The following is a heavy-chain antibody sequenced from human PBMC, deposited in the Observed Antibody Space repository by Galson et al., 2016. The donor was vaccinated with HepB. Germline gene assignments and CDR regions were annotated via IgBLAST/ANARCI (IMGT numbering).Heavy chain of an antibody. D-gene: IGHD2-8*01. CDR3: ARRSVSYWYFDL. V-gene: IGHV5-51*01. CDR2: TFPGDSYT. Sequence: QSGAEVKQPGESLKISCKGSGSSFSSYWIGWVRQMPGKGLEWMGITFPGDSYTRYSPSFQGQVTVSADKSINTAYLQWSSLKASDAAMYYCARRSVSYWYFDLWGRGTLVTVSS. J-gene: IGHJ2*01. CDR1: GSSFSSYW.